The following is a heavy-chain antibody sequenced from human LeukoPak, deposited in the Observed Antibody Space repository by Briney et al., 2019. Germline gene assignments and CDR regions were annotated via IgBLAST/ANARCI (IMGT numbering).Heavy chain of an antibody. CDR3: AKERGGITGYFDY. D-gene: IGHD1-26*01. CDR1: GFTFSSYA. Sequence: PGGSLRLSCTTSGFTFSSYAMSWVRQAPRKGLEWVSAITNSGGNTYYADSVKGRFTISRDNSKNTLYLQMNSLRAEDTAVYYCAKERGGITGYFDYWGQGTLVTVSS. CDR2: ITNSGGNT. J-gene: IGHJ4*02. V-gene: IGHV3-23*01.